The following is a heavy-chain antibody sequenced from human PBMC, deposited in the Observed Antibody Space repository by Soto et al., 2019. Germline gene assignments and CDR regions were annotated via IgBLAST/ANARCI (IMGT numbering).Heavy chain of an antibody. V-gene: IGHV3-64D*06. D-gene: IGHD3-9*01. CDR2: ISSNGGST. CDR1: GFTFSSYA. CDR3: VKALRYFDWLPDFDY. Sequence: GGSLRLSCSASGFTFSSYAMHWVRQAPGKGLEYVSAISSNGGSTYYADSVKGRFTISRDNSKNTLYLQMSSLRAEDTAVYYCVKALRYFDWLPDFDYWGQGTPAPVYS. J-gene: IGHJ4*02.